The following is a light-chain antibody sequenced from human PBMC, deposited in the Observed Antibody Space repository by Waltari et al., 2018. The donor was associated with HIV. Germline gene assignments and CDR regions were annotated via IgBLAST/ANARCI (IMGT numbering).Light chain of an antibody. CDR1: KMGNKY. V-gene: IGLV3-1*01. Sequence: SYELTQPPSVSVSPGQTVSFTCSGEKMGNKYTSWYQQKPGQSPVLVIYQDTKRPSGIPERFSGSNSGNTATLSISGTQAMDEADFYCQAWDGSTAHVVFGGGTKLTVL. J-gene: IGLJ2*01. CDR2: QDT. CDR3: QAWDGSTAHVV.